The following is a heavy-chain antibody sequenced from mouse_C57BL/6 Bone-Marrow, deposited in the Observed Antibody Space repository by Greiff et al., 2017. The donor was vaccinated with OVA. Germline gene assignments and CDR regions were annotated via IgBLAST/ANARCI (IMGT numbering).Heavy chain of an antibody. CDR1: GYTFTSYD. V-gene: IGHV1-85*01. CDR2: MYPRDGST. CDR3: ARRDYYYGSSFAY. Sequence: QVQLQQSGPELVKPGASVKLSCKASGYTFTSYDINWVKQRPGQGLEWIGWMYPRDGSTKYNEKFKGKATLTVDTSSSTAYMELHSLTSEDSAVYFCARRDYYYGSSFAYWGQGTLVTVSA. D-gene: IGHD1-1*01. J-gene: IGHJ3*01.